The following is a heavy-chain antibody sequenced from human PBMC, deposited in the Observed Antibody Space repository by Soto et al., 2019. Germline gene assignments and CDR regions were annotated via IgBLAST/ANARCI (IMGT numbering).Heavy chain of an antibody. CDR2: ISYDGSNK. J-gene: IGHJ6*02. D-gene: IGHD3-10*01. CDR1: GFTFSSYA. V-gene: IGHV3-30-3*01. Sequence: QVQLVESGGGVVQPGRSLRLSCAASGFTFSSYAMHWVRQAPGKGLEWVAVISYDGSNKYYADSVKGRFTISRDNSKNTLHLQMNSRRAEDTAVYYCARDFITMVRGVNPRGTYGMDVWGQGTTVTFSS. CDR3: ARDFITMVRGVNPRGTYGMDV.